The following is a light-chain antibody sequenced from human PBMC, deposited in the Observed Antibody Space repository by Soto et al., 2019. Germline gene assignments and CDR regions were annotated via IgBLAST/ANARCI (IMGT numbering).Light chain of an antibody. CDR2: EVT. CDR3: SSYTTSSTYV. Sequence: QSVLTQPASVSGSPGQSIAISCTGSSSDIGIYKYVSWYQQHPGKVPKLIIYEVTNRPSGVSNRFSGSKSGSTASLTISGLQAEDEADYYCSSYTTSSTYVFGTGTKVTVL. J-gene: IGLJ1*01. CDR1: SSDIGIYKY. V-gene: IGLV2-14*01.